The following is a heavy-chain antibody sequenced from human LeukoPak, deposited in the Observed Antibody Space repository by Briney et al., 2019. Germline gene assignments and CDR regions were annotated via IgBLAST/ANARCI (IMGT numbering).Heavy chain of an antibody. CDR3: ARSPHWGTEY. V-gene: IGHV1-2*02. J-gene: IGHJ4*02. D-gene: IGHD3-16*01. Sequence: GASVKVSSKASGYTFTDYYMHWVRQAPGQGLEWMGWVNPNNSGTNYAQKFQGRVTMTRDTSISTAYMELSRLRSDDTAVYYCARSPHWGTEYWGQGSLVTVSS. CDR1: GYTFTDYY. CDR2: VNPNNSGT.